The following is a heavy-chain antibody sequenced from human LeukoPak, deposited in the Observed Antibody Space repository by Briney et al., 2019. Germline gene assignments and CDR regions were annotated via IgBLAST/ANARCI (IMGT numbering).Heavy chain of an antibody. D-gene: IGHD3-22*01. CDR3: ARYENYYDSSGYPSGFDY. V-gene: IGHV3-48*02. J-gene: IGHJ4*02. CDR1: GFTFSSYS. Sequence: GGSLRLSRAASGFTFSSYSMNWVRRAPGKGLEWVSYISSSSSTIYYADSVKGRFTISRDNAKNSLYLQMNSLRDEDTAVYYCARYENYYDSSGYPSGFDYWGQGTLVTVSS. CDR2: ISSSSSTI.